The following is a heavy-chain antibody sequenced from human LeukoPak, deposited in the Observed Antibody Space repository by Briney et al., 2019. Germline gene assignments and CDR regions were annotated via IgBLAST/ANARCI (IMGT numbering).Heavy chain of an antibody. CDR3: ARLKQWLEFDY. J-gene: IGHJ4*02. Sequence: PSETLSLTCTVSGGSISSYYWSWIRQPPGKGLEWIGYIYYSGSTNYNPSLKSRVTISVDTSKNQFSLKLSSVTAADTAVYYCARLKQWLEFDYWGQGTLVTVSS. CDR1: GGSISSYY. V-gene: IGHV4-59*01. CDR2: IYYSGST. D-gene: IGHD6-19*01.